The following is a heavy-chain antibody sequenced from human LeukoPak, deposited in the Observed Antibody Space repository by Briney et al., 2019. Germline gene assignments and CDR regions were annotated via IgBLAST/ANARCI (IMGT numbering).Heavy chain of an antibody. CDR2: IYYSGST. Sequence: SETLSLTCTVSGVSISSYYWRWIRQPPGKGLEWIGYIYYSGSTNYNPSLKSRVTISVDTSKNQFSLKLSSVTAADTAVYYCARSTGPNGPSDYWGQGTLVTVSS. CDR1: GVSISSYY. V-gene: IGHV4-59*01. J-gene: IGHJ4*02. CDR3: ARSTGPNGPSDY. D-gene: IGHD2-2*01.